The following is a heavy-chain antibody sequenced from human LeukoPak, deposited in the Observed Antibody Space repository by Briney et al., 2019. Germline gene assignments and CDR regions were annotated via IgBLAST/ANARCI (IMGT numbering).Heavy chain of an antibody. J-gene: IGHJ4*02. V-gene: IGHV1-46*01. CDR2: INPSGGST. D-gene: IGHD6-19*01. CDR3: ATLNTVAGFDY. CDR1: GYTFTSYY. Sequence: ASVKVSCKASGYTFTSYYMHWVRQAPGQGLEWMGIINPSGGSTSYAQKFQGRVTMTRNTSTSTVYMELSSLRSEDTAVYYCATLNTVAGFDYWGQGTLVTVSS.